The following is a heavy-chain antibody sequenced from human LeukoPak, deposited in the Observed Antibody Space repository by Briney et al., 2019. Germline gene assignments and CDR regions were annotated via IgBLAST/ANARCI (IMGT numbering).Heavy chain of an antibody. CDR1: GFTFSSYE. Sequence: PGGSLRLSCAASGFTFSSYEMNWVRQAPGKGLEWVSSINSGSNSIYYADSVKGRFTISRDNAKNSLYLQMNSLRAEDTAVYYCTRGSYGDYGYWGQGALVTVSS. CDR2: INSGSNSI. J-gene: IGHJ4*02. V-gene: IGHV3-21*01. D-gene: IGHD4-17*01. CDR3: TRGSYGDYGY.